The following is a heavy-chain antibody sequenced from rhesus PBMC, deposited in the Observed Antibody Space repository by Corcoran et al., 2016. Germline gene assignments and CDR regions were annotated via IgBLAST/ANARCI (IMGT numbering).Heavy chain of an antibody. CDR2: IYGSSGST. CDR1: GGSISGYYL. Sequence: QVQLQESGPGVVKPSETLSLTCAVSGGSISGYYLLSWIRQPPGTGLEWIGYIYGSSGSTNYNQSRKNRVTISKYTCKNHFSLKRSSVNAADTAVYYCARDPTWNNVDYWGQGVLVTVSS. J-gene: IGHJ4*01. CDR3: ARDPTWNNVDY. D-gene: IGHD1-20*01. V-gene: IGHV4S7*01.